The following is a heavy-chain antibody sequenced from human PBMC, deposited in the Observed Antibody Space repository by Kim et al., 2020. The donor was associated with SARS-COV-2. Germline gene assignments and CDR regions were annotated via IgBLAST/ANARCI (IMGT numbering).Heavy chain of an antibody. Sequence: GGSLRLSCTASGLTFSIFTMNWVRQAPGKGLEWVASISGSGTSVYYSDSVRGRFTISRDNAKDSLFLQMNSLRVDDSAFYFCARIPNGAHYPNWLDPWGQGTLVTVSS. CDR2: ISGSGTSV. CDR3: ARIPNGAHYPNWLDP. CDR1: GLTFSIFT. D-gene: IGHD1-26*01. V-gene: IGHV3-21*04. J-gene: IGHJ5*02.